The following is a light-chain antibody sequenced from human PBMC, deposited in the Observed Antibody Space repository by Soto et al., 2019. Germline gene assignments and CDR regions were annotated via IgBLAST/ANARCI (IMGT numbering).Light chain of an antibody. J-gene: IGKJ2*01. CDR3: QQYNSQYT. Sequence: EIVLTQSPATLSLSPGERATLSCRASQSVASNLAWYQQKPGQAPRLLIYGTSTRATGVPDRFSGSGSGTDFTLTISSLQPDDFATYYCQQYNSQYTFGQGTKVDIK. CDR1: QSVASN. CDR2: GTS. V-gene: IGKV3-15*01.